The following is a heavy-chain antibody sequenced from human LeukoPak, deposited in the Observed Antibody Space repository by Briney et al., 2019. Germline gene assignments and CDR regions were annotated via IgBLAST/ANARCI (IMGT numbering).Heavy chain of an antibody. V-gene: IGHV3-66*02. CDR2: IYSGGST. J-gene: IGHJ5*02. CDR3: ARYGQQWLNWFDP. Sequence: PGGSLRLSCAASGFTVSSNYMSWVRQAPGKGLEWVSVIYSGGSTYYADSVKGRFTLSRDNSKNTLYLQMNSLRAEDTAVYYCARYGQQWLNWFDPWGQGTLVTVSS. D-gene: IGHD6-19*01. CDR1: GFTVSSNY.